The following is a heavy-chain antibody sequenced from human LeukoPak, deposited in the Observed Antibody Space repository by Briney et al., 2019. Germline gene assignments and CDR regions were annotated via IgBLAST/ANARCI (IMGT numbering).Heavy chain of an antibody. J-gene: IGHJ1*01. CDR3: ARDHLSGWYPEYFQH. Sequence: PGGSLRLSCAASGFTFSSYSMNWVRQAPGKGLEWVSSISSSSSYIYYADSVKGRFTISRDNAKNSLYLQMNSLRAEDTAVYYCARDHLSGWYPEYFQHWGQGTLVTVSS. D-gene: IGHD6-19*01. V-gene: IGHV3-21*01. CDR1: GFTFSSYS. CDR2: ISSSSSYI.